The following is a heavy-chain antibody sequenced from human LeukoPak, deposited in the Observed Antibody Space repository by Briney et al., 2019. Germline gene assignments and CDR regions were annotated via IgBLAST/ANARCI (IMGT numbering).Heavy chain of an antibody. CDR3: AGYSRPFDP. D-gene: IGHD6-13*01. J-gene: IGHJ5*02. CDR1: GFTFSSYS. Sequence: PGGSLRLSCAASGFTFSSYSINWVRQAPGKGLEWVSYISSSSSTIYYADSVKGRFTISRDNSKNTLYMQMNSLRAEDTAVYYCAGYSRPFDPWGQGTLVTVSS. CDR2: ISSSSSTI. V-gene: IGHV3-48*01.